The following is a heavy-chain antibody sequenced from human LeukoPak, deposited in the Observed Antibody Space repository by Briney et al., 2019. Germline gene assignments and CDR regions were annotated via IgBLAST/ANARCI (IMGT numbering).Heavy chain of an antibody. V-gene: IGHV4-61*02. J-gene: IGHJ4*02. CDR3: ARGTRRYDSSGYYVPPPFDC. D-gene: IGHD3-22*01. CDR2: IYTSGST. Sequence: SETLSLTCTVSGGSISSGSYYWSWIRQPAGKGLEWIGRIYTSGSTNYNPSLKSRVTISVDTSKNQFSLKLSSVTAADTAVYYCARGTRRYDSSGYYVPPPFDCWGQGTLVTVSS. CDR1: GGSISSGSYY.